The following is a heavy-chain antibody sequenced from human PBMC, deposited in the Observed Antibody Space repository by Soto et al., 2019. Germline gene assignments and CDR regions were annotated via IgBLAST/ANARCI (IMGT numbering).Heavy chain of an antibody. V-gene: IGHV3-33*01. Sequence: PGGSLRLSCAASGFTFSSYGMHWVRQAPGKGLEWVAVIWYDGSNKYYADSVKGRFTISRDNSKNTLYLQMNSLRAEDTAVYYCARELSFHSNYRVDYWGQGTLVTVSS. CDR3: ARELSFHSNYRVDY. D-gene: IGHD4-4*01. CDR2: IWYDGSNK. J-gene: IGHJ4*02. CDR1: GFTFSSYG.